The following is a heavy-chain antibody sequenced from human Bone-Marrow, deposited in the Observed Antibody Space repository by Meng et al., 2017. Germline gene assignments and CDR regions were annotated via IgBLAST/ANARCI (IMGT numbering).Heavy chain of an antibody. CDR3: ARGQTYGDYPY. V-gene: IGHV4-31*03. J-gene: IGHJ4*02. CDR2: IYYSVST. CDR1: GGSISSGGYY. D-gene: IGHD4-17*01. Sequence: LRLSCTVSGGSISSGGYYWSWIRQHPGKGLEWIGYIYYSVSTYYNPSLKSRVTISVDTSKNQFYLKLSSVTAADTAVYYCARGQTYGDYPYWGQGTLVTVSS.